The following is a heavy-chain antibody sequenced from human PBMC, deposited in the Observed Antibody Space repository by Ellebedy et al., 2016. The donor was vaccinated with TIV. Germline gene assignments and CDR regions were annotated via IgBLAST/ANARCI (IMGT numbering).Heavy chain of an antibody. V-gene: IGHV3-21*05. CDR3: AKDLEWSFDS. CDR2: IRGDSSFT. J-gene: IGHJ4*02. CDR1: GFTSSNYG. Sequence: GESLKVSCAASGFTSSNYGMNWVRQAPGKGLEWISNIRGDSSFTSYSDSVKGRFTMSRDNAKSSLYLEMNSLRADDTAVYYCAKDLEWSFDSWGLGTLVTVSS. D-gene: IGHD3-3*01.